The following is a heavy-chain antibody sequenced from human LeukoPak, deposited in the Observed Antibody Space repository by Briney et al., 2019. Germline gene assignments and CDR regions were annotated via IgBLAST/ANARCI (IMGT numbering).Heavy chain of an antibody. Sequence: SETLSLTCTVSGGSISSHYWSWIRQPPGKGLEWIGYIYYSGSTNYNPSLKSRVSISVDTSKNQFSLKLSSVTAADTALYYCARRDAIGRLDYWGQGTLVTVSS. D-gene: IGHD5-24*01. V-gene: IGHV4-59*08. CDR3: ARRDAIGRLDY. CDR1: GGSISSHY. CDR2: IYYSGST. J-gene: IGHJ4*02.